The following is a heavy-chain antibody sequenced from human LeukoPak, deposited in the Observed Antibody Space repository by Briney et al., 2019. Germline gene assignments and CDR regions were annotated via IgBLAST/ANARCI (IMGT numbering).Heavy chain of an antibody. V-gene: IGHV3-30-3*01. J-gene: IGHJ4*02. CDR2: ISYDGNNK. CDR3: ARGLPFDY. D-gene: IGHD3-16*01. CDR1: GFTFSSYS. Sequence: GGSLRLSCSASGFTFSSYSMHWVRQAPGKGLEWVAVISYDGNNKYDADSVKGRFTISRDNSKSTLYLQMNSLRAEDTAVYYCARGLPFDYWGQGTLVTVSS.